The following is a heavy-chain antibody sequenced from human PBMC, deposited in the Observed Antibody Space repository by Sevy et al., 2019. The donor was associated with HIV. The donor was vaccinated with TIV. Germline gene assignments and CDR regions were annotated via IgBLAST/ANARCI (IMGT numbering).Heavy chain of an antibody. V-gene: IGHV3-30-3*01. CDR1: GFSLNSYS. J-gene: IGHJ1*01. Sequence: GGSLRLSCAASGFSLNSYSMHWIRQAPGKGLESVATISFDGNNRHYADSVKGRFTISRDNSKNSLYLQMNSLRAEDTALYYCAFERLYSNVAEYFQSWGQGPLVTVSS. CDR2: ISFDGNNR. D-gene: IGHD1-1*01. CDR3: AFERLYSNVAEYFQS.